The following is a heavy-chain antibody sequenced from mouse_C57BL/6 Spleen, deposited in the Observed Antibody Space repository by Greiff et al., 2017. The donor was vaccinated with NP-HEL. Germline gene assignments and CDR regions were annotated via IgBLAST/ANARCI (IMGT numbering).Heavy chain of an antibody. Sequence: VQLQQSGPELVKSGASVKISCKASGYAFSSSWMNWVKQRPGKGLEWIGRIYPGDGDTNYNGKFKGKATLTADKSSSTAYMQLSSRTSEDSAVYFCARRRYGYDRGAMDYWGQGTSVTVSS. V-gene: IGHV1-82*01. D-gene: IGHD2-2*01. CDR1: GYAFSSSW. J-gene: IGHJ4*01. CDR2: IYPGDGDT. CDR3: ARRRYGYDRGAMDY.